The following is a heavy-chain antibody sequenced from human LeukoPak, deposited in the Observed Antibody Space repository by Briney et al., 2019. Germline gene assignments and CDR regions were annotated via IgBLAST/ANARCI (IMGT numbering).Heavy chain of an antibody. CDR3: ARGAWATRLGS. V-gene: IGHV4-34*01. CDR2: IYESGST. D-gene: IGHD2-15*01. J-gene: IGHJ4*02. CDR1: GFTVSSNY. Sequence: GSLRLSCAASGFTVSSNYINWVRQAPGKGLEWIGEIYESGSTEYNPSLKSRVTISMVPSKQQFSLSLTSVTAADTAVYYCARGAWATRLGSWGLGTPVIVSS.